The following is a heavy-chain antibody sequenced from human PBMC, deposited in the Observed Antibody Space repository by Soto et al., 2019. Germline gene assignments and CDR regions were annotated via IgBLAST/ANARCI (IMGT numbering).Heavy chain of an antibody. CDR1: GGSLSSDTFF. J-gene: IGHJ3*02. CDR2: IYHTGAA. CDR3: AREVISPATSEAFDI. Sequence: QVQLQESGPGLVKPSQTLSVTCTVSGGSLSSDTFFWSWVRQHPETGLQWVGYIYHTGAAYYNPSLKSRLTISLDTSKNRFSLSLISVTAADTAVYYCAREVISPATSEAFDIWGQGTMVTVSS. D-gene: IGHD1-26*01. V-gene: IGHV4-31*03.